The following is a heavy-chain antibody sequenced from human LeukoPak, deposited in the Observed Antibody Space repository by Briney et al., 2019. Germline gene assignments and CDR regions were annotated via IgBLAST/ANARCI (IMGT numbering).Heavy chain of an antibody. CDR2: ISSSSSYI. Sequence: GGSLRLSCAASGFTFSSYSMNWVRQAPGKGLEWVSSISSSSSYIYYADSVKGRFTISRDNAKNSLYLQMNSLRAEDTAVYYCASLDPYSSGWYDAFDIWGQGTIVTVSS. CDR3: ASLDPYSSGWYDAFDI. CDR1: GFTFSSYS. J-gene: IGHJ3*02. V-gene: IGHV3-21*01. D-gene: IGHD6-19*01.